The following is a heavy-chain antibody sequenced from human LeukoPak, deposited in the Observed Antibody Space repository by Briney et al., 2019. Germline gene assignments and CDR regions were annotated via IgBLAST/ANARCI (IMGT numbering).Heavy chain of an antibody. J-gene: IGHJ4*02. D-gene: IGHD3-22*01. CDR2: IYHSGST. CDR1: GGSISSGGYS. Sequence: SETLSLTCAVSGGSISSGGYSWSWIRQPPGKGLEWIGYIYHSGSTYYNPSLKSRVTISVDRSKNQFSLKLSSVTAADTAVYYCARDRGSSGYYLFDYWGQGTLVTVSS. CDR3: ARDRGSSGYYLFDY. V-gene: IGHV4-30-2*01.